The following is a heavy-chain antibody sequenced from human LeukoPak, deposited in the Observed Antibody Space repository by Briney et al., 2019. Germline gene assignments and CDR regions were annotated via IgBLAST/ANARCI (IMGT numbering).Heavy chain of an antibody. J-gene: IGHJ4*02. CDR3: ARDNPTYIAALDY. CDR1: GFTFSNYG. D-gene: IGHD6-13*01. Sequence: QPGGSLRLSCEASGFTFSNYGIHWVRQAPGTGLEWVALIWYDGSNKYYADSVKGRFTISRDNSKDTLYLQMNSLRAEDTAVYYCARDNPTYIAALDYWGQGTLVTVSS. V-gene: IGHV3-33*01. CDR2: IWYDGSNK.